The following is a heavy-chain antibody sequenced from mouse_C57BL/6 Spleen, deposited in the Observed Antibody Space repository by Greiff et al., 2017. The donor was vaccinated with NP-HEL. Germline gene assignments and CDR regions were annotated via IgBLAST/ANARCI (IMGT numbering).Heavy chain of an antibody. CDR2: ISDGGSYT. D-gene: IGHD1-1*01. V-gene: IGHV5-4*01. Sequence: EVKLVESGGGLVKPGGSLKLSCAASGFTFGSYAMSWVRQTPEKRLEWVATISDGGSYTYYPDNVKGRFTISRDNAKNNLYLQMSHLKSEDTAMYYCARDRGSNQYYFDYWGQGTTLTVSS. CDR1: GFTFGSYA. J-gene: IGHJ2*01. CDR3: ARDRGSNQYYFDY.